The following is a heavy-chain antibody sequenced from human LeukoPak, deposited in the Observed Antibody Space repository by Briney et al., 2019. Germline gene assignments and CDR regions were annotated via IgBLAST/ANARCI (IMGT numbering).Heavy chain of an antibody. D-gene: IGHD3-10*01. J-gene: IGHJ4*02. CDR3: ARLGFPITKYYFDY. V-gene: IGHV4-59*01. Sequence: SQTLSLTCTVSGGSISSYYWSWIRQPPGKGLEWIGYIYYSGSTNYNPSLKSRVTISVDTSKNQFSLKLSSVTAADTAVYYCARLGFPITKYYFDYWGQGTLVTVSS. CDR2: IYYSGST. CDR1: GGSISSYY.